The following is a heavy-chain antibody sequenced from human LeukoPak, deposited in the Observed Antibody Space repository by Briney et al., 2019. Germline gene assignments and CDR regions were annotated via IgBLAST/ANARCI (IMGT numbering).Heavy chain of an antibody. J-gene: IGHJ5*02. Sequence: SETLSLTCTVSGGSISSGSYYWSWIRQPAGKGLEWIGRIYTSGSTNYNPSLKSRVTISVDTSKNQFSLKLSSVTAADTAVYYCARHRGSESGVVIILHWFDPWGQGTLVTVSS. V-gene: IGHV4-61*02. CDR3: ARHRGSESGVVIILHWFDP. CDR2: IYTSGST. D-gene: IGHD3-3*01. CDR1: GGSISSGSYY.